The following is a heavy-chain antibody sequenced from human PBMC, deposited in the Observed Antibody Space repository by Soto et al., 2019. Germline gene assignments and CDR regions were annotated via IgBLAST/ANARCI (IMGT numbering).Heavy chain of an antibody. CDR2: INTDGGSS. D-gene: IGHD2-2*01. V-gene: IGHV3-74*03. CDR3: AREAGYCSRTSCYRRAFDT. J-gene: IGHJ3*02. CDR1: GFTFSGHW. Sequence: EVQLVESGGDLVQLGGSLRLSCAASGFTFSGHWMHWVRQVPGKGLEWVSRINTDGGSSAYADSVKGRFTISRDNAKNTLYLQMKGLRAEDTAVYYCAREAGYCSRTSCYRRAFDTWGQGTTVTVSS.